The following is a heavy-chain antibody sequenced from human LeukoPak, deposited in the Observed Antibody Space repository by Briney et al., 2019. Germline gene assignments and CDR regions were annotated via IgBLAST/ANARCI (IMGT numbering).Heavy chain of an antibody. CDR2: TRSTGSST. D-gene: IGHD4/OR15-4a*01. CDR3: ATLYGGLDI. V-gene: IGHV3-74*01. Sequence: QPGGSLRLSCAASGFTFSNYWMHWVRQAPGKGLVWVSGTRSTGSSTSYADSVKGRFTISRDNTKNTLYLQMNSLRDEDTAVYYCATLYGGLDIWGQGTMVTVSS. CDR1: GFTFSNYW. J-gene: IGHJ3*02.